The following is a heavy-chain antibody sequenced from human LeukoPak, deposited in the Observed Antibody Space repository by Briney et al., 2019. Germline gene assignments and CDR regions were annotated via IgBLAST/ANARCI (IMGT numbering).Heavy chain of an antibody. CDR3: ARGREPYYFDY. CDR2: IYYSGST. V-gene: IGHV4-59*08. CDR1: GGSISSYY. Sequence: SETLSLTCTVSGGSISSYYWSWTRQPPGKGLEWIGYIYYSGSTNYNPSLKSRVTISVDTSKNQFSLKLSSVTAADTAVYYCARGREPYYFDYWGQGTLVTVSS. D-gene: IGHD1-1*01. J-gene: IGHJ4*02.